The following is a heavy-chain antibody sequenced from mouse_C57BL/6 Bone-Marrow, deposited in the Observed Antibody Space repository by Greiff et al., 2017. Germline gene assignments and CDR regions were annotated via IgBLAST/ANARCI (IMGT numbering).Heavy chain of an antibody. D-gene: IGHD1-1*01. J-gene: IGHJ3*01. Sequence: VQLKESGPELVKPGASVKISCKASGYSFTDYNMNWVKQSNGKSLEWIGVINPNYGTTSYNQKFKGKATLTVDQSSSTAYMQLNSLTSEDSAVYYGARSPSSHYGSNPFAYWGQGTLVTVSA. V-gene: IGHV1-39*01. CDR2: INPNYGTT. CDR1: GYSFTDYN. CDR3: ARSPSSHYGSNPFAY.